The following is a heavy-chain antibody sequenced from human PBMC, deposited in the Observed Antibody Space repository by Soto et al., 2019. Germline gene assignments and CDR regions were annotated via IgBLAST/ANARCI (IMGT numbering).Heavy chain of an antibody. CDR2: IYYSWST. CDR1: GGSISSGGYY. J-gene: IGHJ5*02. D-gene: IGHD3-9*01. CDR3: ARVYYDILTGYYGDNWFDP. Sequence: PSETLSLTCTVSGGSISSGGYYWSWIRQHPGKGLEWIGYIYYSWSTYYNPSLKSRVTISVDTSKNPFSLKLSSVTAADTAVYYRARVYYDILTGYYGDNWFDPWGQGTLVTVSS. V-gene: IGHV4-31*03.